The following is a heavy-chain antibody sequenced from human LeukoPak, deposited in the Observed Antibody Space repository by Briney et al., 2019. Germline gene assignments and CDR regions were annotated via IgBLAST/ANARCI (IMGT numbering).Heavy chain of an antibody. Sequence: GGSLTLSCAASGVTFSSYEMNWVRQPPGKGLEWVSYISSSGSTIYYADPVEGRFPITRHNEKTSLYRQMTSLSAEDTAVYYCAELGITMIGGVWGKGTTVTISS. CDR3: AELGITMIGGV. CDR2: ISSSGSTI. J-gene: IGHJ6*04. CDR1: GVTFSSYE. V-gene: IGHV3-48*03. D-gene: IGHD3-10*02.